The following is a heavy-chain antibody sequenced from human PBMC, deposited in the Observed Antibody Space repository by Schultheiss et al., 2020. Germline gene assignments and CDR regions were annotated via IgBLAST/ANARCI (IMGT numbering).Heavy chain of an antibody. D-gene: IGHD4-23*01. CDR1: GGSISSGGYY. CDR3: ARAIYGGNSLYFDY. J-gene: IGHJ4*02. V-gene: IGHV3-23*01. Sequence: GGSLRLSCTVSGGSISSGGYYWSWVRQAPGKGLEWVSAISGSGGSTYYADSVKGRFTISRDNSKNTVYLQMNSLRAEDMAVYYCARAIYGGNSLYFDYWGQGTLVTVSS. CDR2: ISGSGGST.